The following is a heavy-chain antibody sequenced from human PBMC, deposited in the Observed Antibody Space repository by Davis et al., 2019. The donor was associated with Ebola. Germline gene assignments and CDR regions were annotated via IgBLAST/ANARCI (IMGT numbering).Heavy chain of an antibody. CDR2: ISGSGGST. Sequence: PGGSLRLSCAASGFTFSSYAMSRVRQAPGKGLEWVSAISGSGGSTYYADSVKGRLTISRDNSKNTLYLQMNSLRAEDTAVYYCAKDRGSSSWYFDLWGRGTLVTVSS. J-gene: IGHJ2*01. D-gene: IGHD6-6*01. CDR3: AKDRGSSSWYFDL. V-gene: IGHV3-23*01. CDR1: GFTFSSYA.